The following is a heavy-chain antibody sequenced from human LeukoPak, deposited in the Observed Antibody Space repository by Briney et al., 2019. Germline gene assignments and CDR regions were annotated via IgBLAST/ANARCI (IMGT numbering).Heavy chain of an antibody. D-gene: IGHD2-2*01. Sequence: GGSLRLSCAASGFTFSSYGMSWVRQAPGKGLEWVSAISGSGNSTYYADSVKGRFTISRDNSKNTLYLQMNSLRGKDTAVYYCAKGPRCSSTSCYSMGAFDFWGQGTMVTVSS. V-gene: IGHV3-23*01. CDR2: ISGSGNST. CDR1: GFTFSSYG. J-gene: IGHJ3*01. CDR3: AKGPRCSSTSCYSMGAFDF.